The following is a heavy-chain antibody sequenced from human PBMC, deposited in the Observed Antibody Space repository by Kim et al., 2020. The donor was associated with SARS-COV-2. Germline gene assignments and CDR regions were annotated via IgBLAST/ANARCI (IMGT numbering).Heavy chain of an antibody. J-gene: IGHJ4*02. Sequence: PPLTSRVTISVDTSKNQFSLKLSSVTAADTAVYYCARLERITMIVVVIGYWGQGTLVTVSS. V-gene: IGHV4-39*01. CDR3: ARLERITMIVVVIGY. D-gene: IGHD3-22*01.